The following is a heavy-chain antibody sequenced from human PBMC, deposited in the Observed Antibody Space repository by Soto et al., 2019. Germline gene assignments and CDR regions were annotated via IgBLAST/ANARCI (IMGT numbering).Heavy chain of an antibody. Sequence: QVQLVESGGGVVQPGRSLRLSCAASGFTFSSYGMHWVRQAPGKGLEWVAVIWYDGSNKYYADSVKGRFTISRDNSKNTLYLQMNSLRAEDTAVYYCARGGDRRQLELYYYYGMDVWGQGTTVTVSS. D-gene: IGHD1-1*01. CDR2: IWYDGSNK. CDR3: ARGGDRRQLELYYYYGMDV. CDR1: GFTFSSYG. V-gene: IGHV3-33*01. J-gene: IGHJ6*02.